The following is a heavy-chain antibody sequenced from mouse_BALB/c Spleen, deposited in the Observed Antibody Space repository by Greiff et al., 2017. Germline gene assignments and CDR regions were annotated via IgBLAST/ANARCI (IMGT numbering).Heavy chain of an antibody. CDR1: GYSFTSYW. D-gene: IGHD2-1*01. CDR2: INPSNGRT. J-gene: IGHJ2*01. Sequence: VQLQQPGAELVKPGASVKLSCKASGYSFTSYWMHWVKQRPGQGLEWIGEINPSNGRTNYNEKFKSKATLTVDKSSTTAYMQISSLTSEDSAVYYCARRYGNYVDYWGQGTTLTVSS. V-gene: IGHV1S81*02. CDR3: ARRYGNYVDY.